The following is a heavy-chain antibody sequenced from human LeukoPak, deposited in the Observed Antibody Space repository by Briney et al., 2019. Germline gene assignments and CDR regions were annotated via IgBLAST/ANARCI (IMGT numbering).Heavy chain of an antibody. D-gene: IGHD5-18*01. Sequence: GGSLRLSCAASGFTFSSYWMHWVRQAPGKGLVWVSRINSDGSSTSYADSVKGRFTISRDNAKNALYLQMNSLRAEDTAVYYCARDDAGYSYDPRGWFDPWGQGTLVTVSS. CDR1: GFTFSSYW. V-gene: IGHV3-74*01. CDR3: ARDDAGYSYDPRGWFDP. CDR2: INSDGSST. J-gene: IGHJ5*02.